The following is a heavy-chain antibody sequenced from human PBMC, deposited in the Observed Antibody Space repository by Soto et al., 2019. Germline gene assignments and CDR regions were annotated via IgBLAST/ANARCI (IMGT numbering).Heavy chain of an antibody. CDR3: ARALRITMVRGVIKASHYGMDV. J-gene: IGHJ6*02. D-gene: IGHD3-10*01. Sequence: ASVKVSCKASGYTFTSYYMHWVRQAPGQGLEWMGIINPSGGSTSYAQKFQGRVTMTRDTSTSTVYMELSSLRSEDTAVYYCARALRITMVRGVIKASHYGMDVWVHGTTVTVSS. CDR1: GYTFTSYY. CDR2: INPSGGST. V-gene: IGHV1-46*01.